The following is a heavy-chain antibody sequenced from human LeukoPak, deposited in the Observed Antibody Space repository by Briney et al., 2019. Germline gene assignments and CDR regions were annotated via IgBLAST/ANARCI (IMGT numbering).Heavy chain of an antibody. CDR1: GGSISSGSYY. Sequence: SETLSLTCTVSGGSISSGSYYWSWIRQPAGKGLEWIRRIYTSGSTNYNPSLRSRVTISVDTSKNQFSLKMSSVTAADTAVYYCAREELDCSGGSCYTGDFYYWGQGTLVIVSS. CDR3: AREELDCSGGSCYTGDFYY. J-gene: IGHJ4*02. CDR2: IYTSGST. D-gene: IGHD2-15*01. V-gene: IGHV4-61*02.